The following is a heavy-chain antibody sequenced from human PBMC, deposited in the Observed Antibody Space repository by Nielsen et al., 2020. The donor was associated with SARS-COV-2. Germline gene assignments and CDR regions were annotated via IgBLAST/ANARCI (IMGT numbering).Heavy chain of an antibody. CDR2: INWDGRHT. CDR3: ARGDGSSWFAN. V-gene: IGHV3-20*04. CDR1: GFTFDDYG. D-gene: IGHD6-13*01. Sequence: GGSLRLSCAASGFTFDDYGMSWVRQAPGKGLEWVSGINWDGRHTGYADSVRGRFTISRDNAKNSLYLEMTSLRAEDTGLYYCARGDGSSWFANWGQGTPVTVSS. J-gene: IGHJ5*02.